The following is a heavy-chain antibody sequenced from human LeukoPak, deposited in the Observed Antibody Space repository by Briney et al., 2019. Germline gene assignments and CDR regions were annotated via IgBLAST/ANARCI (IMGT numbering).Heavy chain of an antibody. CDR1: GVSISSYY. J-gene: IGHJ3*02. V-gene: IGHV4-59*08. CDR3: ARNYMGYAFDI. D-gene: IGHD1-7*01. CDR2: IYYGGST. Sequence: TSETLSLTCTVSGVSISSYYWSWIRQPPGKGLELIGYIYYGGSTYSNPSLKGRVTISADTSKNQFSLKLTSVTAADTAVYYCARNYMGYAFDIWGQGTMVTVSS.